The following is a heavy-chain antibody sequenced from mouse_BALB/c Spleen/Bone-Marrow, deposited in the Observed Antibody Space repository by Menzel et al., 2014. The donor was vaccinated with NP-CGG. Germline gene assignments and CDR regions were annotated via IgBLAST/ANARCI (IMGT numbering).Heavy chain of an antibody. CDR3: ARSSPYYYIDY. V-gene: IGHV14-3*02. CDR2: IDPANGNT. CDR1: GFNIKDTY. J-gene: IGHJ4*01. D-gene: IGHD6-1*01. Sequence: EVKLMASGEELVKPGASVKLSCTASGFNIKDTYMRWVKQRPEQGLEWIGRIDPANGNTKYDPRFQGKATITADTSSNTAYLQLNSLTSEDTAVYYCARSSPYYYIDYLGQGPPVTAPS.